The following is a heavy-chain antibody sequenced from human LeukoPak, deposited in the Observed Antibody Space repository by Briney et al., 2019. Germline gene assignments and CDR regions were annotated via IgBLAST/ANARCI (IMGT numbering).Heavy chain of an antibody. J-gene: IGHJ6*02. D-gene: IGHD3-3*01. CDR3: TTPAFLGKSPYGLDV. CDR1: GFTLSNAW. Sequence: GGSLRLSCVASGFTLSNAWMSWVRQAPGKGLEWVGRIKTITDDGTTDYAAPATGRFTISRDDSKNMLFLQMNTLKTEDTAVYYCTTPAFLGKSPYGLDVWGQGTTVTVSS. V-gene: IGHV3-15*01. CDR2: IKTITDDGTT.